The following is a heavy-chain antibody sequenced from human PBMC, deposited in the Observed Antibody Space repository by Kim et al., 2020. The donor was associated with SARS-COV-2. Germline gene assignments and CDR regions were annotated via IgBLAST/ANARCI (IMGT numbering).Heavy chain of an antibody. Sequence: GGSLRLSCAASGFTFSSYSMNWVRQAPGKGLEWVSSISSSSYIYYADSVKGRFTISRDNAKNSLYLQMNSLRAEDTAVYYCARDRLTGYYDILTGYWEGDAFDIWGQGTMVTVSS. CDR3: ARDRLTGYYDILTGYWEGDAFDI. CDR1: GFTFSSYS. CDR2: ISSSSYI. D-gene: IGHD3-9*01. V-gene: IGHV3-21*01. J-gene: IGHJ3*02.